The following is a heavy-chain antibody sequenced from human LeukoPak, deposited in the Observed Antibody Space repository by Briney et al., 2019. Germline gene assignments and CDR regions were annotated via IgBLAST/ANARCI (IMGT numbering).Heavy chain of an antibody. J-gene: IGHJ4*02. V-gene: IGHV1-2*02. Sequence: ASVTVSCKASGYTFTACYLHWVRQAPGQGLEWMGWINPNSGGTSYAQKFQGRVTMTRDTSISTTYMELSRLSSDDTAVYYCARGSKIVGATTRLFDYWGQGTLVTVSS. CDR3: ARGSKIVGATTRLFDY. CDR1: GYTFTACY. CDR2: INPNSGGT. D-gene: IGHD1-26*01.